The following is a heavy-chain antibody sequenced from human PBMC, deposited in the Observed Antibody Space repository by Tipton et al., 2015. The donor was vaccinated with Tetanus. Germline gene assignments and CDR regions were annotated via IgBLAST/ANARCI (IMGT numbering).Heavy chain of an antibody. CDR1: GGSFSGYY. Sequence: TLSLTCAVYGGSFSGYYWSWIRQPPGKGLEWIGEINHSGSTNYNPSLKSRVTISVDTSKNQFSLKLSSVTAADTAVYYCARGGVGVGATVHYWGQGTLVTVSS. CDR2: INHSGST. V-gene: IGHV4-34*01. J-gene: IGHJ4*02. CDR3: ARGGVGVGATVHY. D-gene: IGHD1-26*01.